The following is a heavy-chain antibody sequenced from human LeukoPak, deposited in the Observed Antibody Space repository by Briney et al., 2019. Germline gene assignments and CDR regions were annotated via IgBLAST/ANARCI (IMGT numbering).Heavy chain of an antibody. Sequence: ASVKVSCKASGGTFSSYAISWVRQAPGQGLEWMGGIIPIFGTANYAQKFQGRVTITADESTSTAYMELSSLRSEDTAVYYCARDLGAARFLERLGVDNWFDPWGQGTLVTVSS. CDR1: GGTFSSYA. V-gene: IGHV1-69*13. CDR2: IIPIFGTA. CDR3: ARDLGAARFLERLGVDNWFDP. J-gene: IGHJ5*02. D-gene: IGHD3-3*01.